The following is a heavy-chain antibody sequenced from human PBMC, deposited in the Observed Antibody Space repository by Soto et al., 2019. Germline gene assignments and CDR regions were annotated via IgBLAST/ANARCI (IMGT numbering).Heavy chain of an antibody. CDR1: DGSFSGYY. Sequence: QVQLQQWGAGLLKPSETLSLTCAAYDGSFSGYYWSWIRQPPGKGLEWIGEINHSGSTNYNPSLKSRFTISVDTSKNQFSLKLSSVTAADTVVYYCARVSGIYYYGMDVWGQGTKVTVSS. CDR2: INHSGST. J-gene: IGHJ6*02. CDR3: ARVSGIYYYGMDV. V-gene: IGHV4-34*01. D-gene: IGHD3-10*01.